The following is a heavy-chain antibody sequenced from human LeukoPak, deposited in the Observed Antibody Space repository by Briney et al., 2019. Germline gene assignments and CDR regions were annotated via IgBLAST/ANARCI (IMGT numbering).Heavy chain of an antibody. CDR2: FYFSGST. D-gene: IGHD3-10*02. J-gene: IGHJ4*02. Sequence: PSETLSLTCTVSDGSITSSSYYWAWIRQPPGKGLEWIGSFYFSGSTYYNPSLKSRVTISVDTSKNQFSLKLSSVTAADTAVYYCARQYFLILSLYYFDYWGQGTLVTVSS. V-gene: IGHV4-39*07. CDR1: DGSITSSSYY. CDR3: ARQYFLILSLYYFDY.